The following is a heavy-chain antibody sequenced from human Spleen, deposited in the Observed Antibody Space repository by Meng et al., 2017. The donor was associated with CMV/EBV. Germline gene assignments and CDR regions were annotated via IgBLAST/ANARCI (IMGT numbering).Heavy chain of an antibody. CDR1: GYTFTSYY. V-gene: IGHV1-18*04. D-gene: IGHD3-3*01. Sequence: ASVKVSCKASGYTFTSYYIHWVRQAPGQGLEWMGWINTYNGNTNYVRKVQGRVTMTTDTSTRTAYMELRSLRSDDTAVYYCARDLFQEDDDFWSPGRYWGQGTLVTVSS. CDR2: INTYNGNT. CDR3: ARDLFQEDDDFWSPGRY. J-gene: IGHJ4*02.